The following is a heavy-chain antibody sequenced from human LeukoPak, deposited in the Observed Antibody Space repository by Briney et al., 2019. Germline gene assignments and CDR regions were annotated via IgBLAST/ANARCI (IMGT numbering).Heavy chain of an antibody. V-gene: IGHV4-59*01. CDR1: GGSISSYY. CDR2: IYYSGST. CDR3: AREATVTTVPPHWYFDL. Sequence: PSETLSLTCTVSGGSISSYYWSWIRQPPGKGLEWIGYIYYSGSTNYNPSLKSRVTISVDTSKNQFSLKLSSVTAADTAVYYCAREATVTTVPPHWYFDLWGRGTLVTVSS. D-gene: IGHD4-17*01. J-gene: IGHJ2*01.